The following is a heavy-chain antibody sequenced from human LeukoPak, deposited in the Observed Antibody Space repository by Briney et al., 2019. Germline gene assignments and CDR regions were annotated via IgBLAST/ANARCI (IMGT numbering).Heavy chain of an antibody. CDR2: ISWNSGSI. CDR1: GFTFDDYA. J-gene: IGHJ6*03. Sequence: SGRSLRLSCAASGFTFDDYAMHWVRQAPGKGLEWVSGISWNSGSIGYADSVKGRFTISRDNAKNSLYLQMNSLRAEDTAVYHCAKDSGLLWIGENYYYMDVWGKGTTVTISS. D-gene: IGHD3-10*01. V-gene: IGHV3-9*01. CDR3: AKDSGLLWIGENYYYMDV.